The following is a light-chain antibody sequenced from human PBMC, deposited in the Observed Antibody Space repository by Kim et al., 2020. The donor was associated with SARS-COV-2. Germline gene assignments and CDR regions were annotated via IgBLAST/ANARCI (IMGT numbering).Light chain of an antibody. CDR1: KLGDRY. J-gene: IGLJ2*01. CDR3: QGWDSAALT. V-gene: IGLV3-1*01. Sequence: SYELTQPPSMSVSPGQTASISCSGEKLGDRYVSWYQQRPGQSPILVIFQDETRPSGIPERFSGSNSGNTATLTISGTQALDEADYYCQGWDSAALTFG. CDR2: QDE.